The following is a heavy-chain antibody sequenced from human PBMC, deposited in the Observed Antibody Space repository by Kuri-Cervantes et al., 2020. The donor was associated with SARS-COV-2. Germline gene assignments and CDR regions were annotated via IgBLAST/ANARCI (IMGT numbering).Heavy chain of an antibody. V-gene: IGHV1-8*02. J-gene: IGHJ6*03. CDR2: MNPNSGNT. CDR1: GYTFTSYD. CDR3: AATPPNYYYYMDV. Sequence: ASVKVSCKASGYTFTSYDINWVRQATGQGLEWMGWMNPNSGNTGYAQKLQGRVTMTTDTSTGTAYMELRSLRSDDTAVYYCAATPPNYYYYMDVWGKGTTVTVSS.